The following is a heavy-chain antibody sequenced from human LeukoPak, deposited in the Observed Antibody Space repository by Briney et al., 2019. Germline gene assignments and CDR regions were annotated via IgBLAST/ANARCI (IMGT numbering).Heavy chain of an antibody. CDR1: GGSFSSYG. CDR3: ARGHYFYSYIN. Sequence: ASVKVSCKASGGSFSSYGFSWVRQAPGQGLEWMAWVNPNSGGTNYAQNFQGRVTMTRDTSISTAYMELSRLRSDDTAVYYCARGHYFYSYINWGQGTLVTVSS. CDR2: VNPNSGGT. D-gene: IGHD3-22*01. J-gene: IGHJ4*02. V-gene: IGHV1-2*02.